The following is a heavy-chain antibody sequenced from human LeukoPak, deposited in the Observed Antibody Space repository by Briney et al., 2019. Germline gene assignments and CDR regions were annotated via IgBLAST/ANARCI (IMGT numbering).Heavy chain of an antibody. J-gene: IGHJ4*02. Sequence: GGSLRLSCAASGFILSDHYMDWVRQAPGEGLEWVGRTTNKADADSYTTEYAASVKGRFSISRDDSKNSLYLQMNSLRAEDTAVYYCARKYCSTTSCLFDNWGQGTLVTVSS. CDR2: TTNKADADSYTT. CDR1: GFILSDHY. CDR3: ARKYCSTTSCLFDN. D-gene: IGHD2-2*01. V-gene: IGHV3-72*01.